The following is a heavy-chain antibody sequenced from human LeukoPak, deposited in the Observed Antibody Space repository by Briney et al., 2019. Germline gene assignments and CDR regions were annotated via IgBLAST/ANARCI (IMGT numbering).Heavy chain of an antibody. J-gene: IGHJ5*02. D-gene: IGHD1-1*01. CDR2: IYYSGST. V-gene: IGHV4-59*01. Sequence: PSETLSLTCTVSGGSLSSYYWSWIRQPPGKGLEWIGYIYYSGSTNYNPSLKSRVTISVDTSKNQFSLKLSSVTAADTAVYYCARAKRVRGWFDPWGQGTLVTVSS. CDR3: ARAKRVRGWFDP. CDR1: GGSLSSYY.